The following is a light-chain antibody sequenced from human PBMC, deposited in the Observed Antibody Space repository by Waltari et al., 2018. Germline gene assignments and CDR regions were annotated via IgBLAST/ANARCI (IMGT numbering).Light chain of an antibody. CDR2: KDS. CDR3: QSADSSATRSVV. Sequence: SYELTQPPSVSVSPGQTARITCSGDALPKQYAHWYQQKPGQAPVLVIYKDSERPAGIPERFSGSSSGTTVTLTISGVQAEDEADYYWQSADSSATRSVVFGGGTKLTVL. V-gene: IGLV3-25*03. CDR1: ALPKQY. J-gene: IGLJ2*01.